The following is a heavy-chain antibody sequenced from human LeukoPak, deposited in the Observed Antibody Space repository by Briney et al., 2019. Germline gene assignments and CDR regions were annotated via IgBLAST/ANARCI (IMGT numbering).Heavy chain of an antibody. CDR2: IYTSGST. CDR3: ARRGLGTTPYFDY. V-gene: IGHV4-61*02. CDR1: GGSISSGSYY. Sequence: PSQTLSLTCTVSGGSISSGSYYWSWIRQPAGKGLEWIGRIYTSGSTNYNPSLKSRVTISVDTSKNQFSLKLSSVTAADTAVYYCARRGLGTTPYFDYWGQGTLVTVSS. D-gene: IGHD4-17*01. J-gene: IGHJ4*02.